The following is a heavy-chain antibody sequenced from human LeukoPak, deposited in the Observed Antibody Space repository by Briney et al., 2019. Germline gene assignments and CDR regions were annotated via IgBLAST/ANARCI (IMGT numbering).Heavy chain of an antibody. CDR2: IKTDGSST. V-gene: IGHV3-74*01. CDR1: GYTFSSYW. Sequence: PGGSLRLSCAASGYTFSSYWMHWVRQAPGKGLVWVSRIKTDGSSTSYADSVKGRFTISRDNAKNMLYLQMNSLRAEDTAVYYCTRRSIWGQGTLVTVSS. J-gene: IGHJ4*02. CDR3: TRRSI.